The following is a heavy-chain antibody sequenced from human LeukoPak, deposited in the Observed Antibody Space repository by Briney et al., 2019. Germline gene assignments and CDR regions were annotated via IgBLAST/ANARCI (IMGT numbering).Heavy chain of an antibody. Sequence: ASVKVSCKASGYTFTSYDFNWVRQATGQRPEWMGWMSPNSGDTGYAQKFQDRVTMTRNTSISTAYMELSSLRSDDTAVYYCARDIRYFDWLLIPKPKIDYWGQGTLVTVSS. CDR3: ARDIRYFDWLLIPKPKIDY. CDR2: MSPNSGDT. V-gene: IGHV1-8*01. J-gene: IGHJ4*02. D-gene: IGHD3-9*01. CDR1: GYTFTSYD.